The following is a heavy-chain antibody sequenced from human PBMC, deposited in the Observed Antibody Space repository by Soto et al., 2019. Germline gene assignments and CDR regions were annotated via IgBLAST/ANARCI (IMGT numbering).Heavy chain of an antibody. Sequence: QVQLQQWGAGLLKPSETLSLTCAVYGGSFSGYYWSWIRQPPGKGLEWIGEINHSGSTNYNPSLKSRVIISVDTSKNQFSLKLSSVTAADTAVYYCARDRYSSSSNYYGMDVWGQGTTVTVSS. CDR3: ARDRYSSSSNYYGMDV. D-gene: IGHD6-6*01. CDR2: INHSGST. J-gene: IGHJ6*02. CDR1: GGSFSGYY. V-gene: IGHV4-34*01.